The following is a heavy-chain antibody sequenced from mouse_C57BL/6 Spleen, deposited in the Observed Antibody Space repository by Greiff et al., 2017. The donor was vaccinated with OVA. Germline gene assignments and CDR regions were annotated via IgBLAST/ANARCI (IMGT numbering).Heavy chain of an antibody. CDR2: ISSGSSTI. CDR3: ATWNFDY. Sequence: DVMLVESGGGLVKPGGSLKLSCAASGFTFSDYGMHWVRQAPEKGLEWVAYISSGSSTIYYADTVKGRFTISRDNAKNTLFLQMTSLRSEDTAMYYCATWNFDYWGQGTTLTVSS. V-gene: IGHV5-17*01. CDR1: GFTFSDYG. J-gene: IGHJ2*01.